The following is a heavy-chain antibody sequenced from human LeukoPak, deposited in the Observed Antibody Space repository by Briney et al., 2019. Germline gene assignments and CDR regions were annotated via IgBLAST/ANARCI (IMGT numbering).Heavy chain of an antibody. CDR2: IYYSGST. CDR1: GGSISSHY. D-gene: IGHD2-2*01. V-gene: IGHV4-59*11. J-gene: IGHJ4*02. CDR3: ARGYCSSTSCYPVDY. Sequence: SETLSLTCTVSGGSISSHYWSWIRLPPGKGLEWIGYIYYSGSTNYNPSLKSRVTISVDTSKNQFSLKLSSVTAADTAVYYCARGYCSSTSCYPVDYWGQGTLVTVSS.